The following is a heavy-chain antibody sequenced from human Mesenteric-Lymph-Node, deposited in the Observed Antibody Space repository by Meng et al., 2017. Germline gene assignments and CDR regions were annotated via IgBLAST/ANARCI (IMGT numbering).Heavy chain of an antibody. CDR2: IHDSGST. CDR1: GGSISSGGYY. V-gene: IGHV4-31*03. CDR3: ARASYGSGSPLGESWFDP. J-gene: IGHJ5*02. D-gene: IGHD3-10*01. Sequence: QAQPQESGPGLGNASQPLSLTCTVSGGSISSGGYYWSWIRQHPGKGLEWIGYIHDSGSTYYNPSPKSRVTISADTSKNQFSLKLSSVTAADTAVYYCARASYGSGSPLGESWFDPWGQGTLVTVSS.